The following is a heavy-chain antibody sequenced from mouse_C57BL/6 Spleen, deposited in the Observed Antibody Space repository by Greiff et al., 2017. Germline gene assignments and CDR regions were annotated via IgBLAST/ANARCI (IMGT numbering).Heavy chain of an antibody. V-gene: IGHV3-6*01. Sequence: EVQLQESGPGLVKPSQSLSLTCSVTGYSITSGYYWNWIRQFPGNKLEWMGYISYDGSNNYNPSLKNRISITRDTSKNQFFLKLKSVTTEDTATYYCARDLLTAQAPCAYWGQRTLVTVSA. J-gene: IGHJ3*01. CDR3: ARDLLTAQAPCAY. CDR1: GYSITSGYY. CDR2: ISYDGSN. D-gene: IGHD3-2*02.